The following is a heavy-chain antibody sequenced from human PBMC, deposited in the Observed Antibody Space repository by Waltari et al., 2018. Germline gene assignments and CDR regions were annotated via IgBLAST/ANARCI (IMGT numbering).Heavy chain of an antibody. Sequence: QVQLVQSGAEVKKPGSSVKVSCKASGGTFSSYTISWVRQAPGQGLEWMGRFIPILGIANYAQKFQGRVTITADKSTSTAYMELSSLRSEDTAVYYCARPGKQGGMDVWGQGTTVTVSS. CDR1: GGTFSSYT. CDR2: FIPILGIA. CDR3: ARPGKQGGMDV. J-gene: IGHJ6*02. V-gene: IGHV1-69*02. D-gene: IGHD6-13*01.